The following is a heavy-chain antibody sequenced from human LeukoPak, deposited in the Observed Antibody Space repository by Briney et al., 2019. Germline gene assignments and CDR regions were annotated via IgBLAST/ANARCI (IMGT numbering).Heavy chain of an antibody. CDR1: GYSFTGYY. CDR2: INPNSGGT. V-gene: IGHV1-2*02. D-gene: IGHD3-3*01. Sequence: ASVKVSCKASGYSFTGYYMHWVRQAPGQGLEWMGWINPNSGGTNYAQKLQGRVTMTTDTSTSTAYMELRSLRSDDTAVYYCARGVRQQYDFWSGYYYYYYYYMDVWGKGTTVTVSS. J-gene: IGHJ6*03. CDR3: ARGVRQQYDFWSGYYYYYYYYMDV.